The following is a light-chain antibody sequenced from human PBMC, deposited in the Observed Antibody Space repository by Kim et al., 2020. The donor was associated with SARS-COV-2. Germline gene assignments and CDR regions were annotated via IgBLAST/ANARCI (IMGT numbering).Light chain of an antibody. J-gene: IGKJ1*01. CDR2: DAS. V-gene: IGKV3-11*01. CDR1: QSVSSY. Sequence: EIVLTQSPATLSLSPGERATLSCRASQSVSSYLAWYQQKPGQAPRLLIYDASNRATGIPARFSGSGSGTDFTLTISSLEPEDFAVYHCQQRSNWRRTFGQGTKVDIK. CDR3: QQRSNWRRT.